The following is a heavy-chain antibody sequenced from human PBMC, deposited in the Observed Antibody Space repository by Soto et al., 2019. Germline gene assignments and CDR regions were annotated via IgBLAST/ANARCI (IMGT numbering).Heavy chain of an antibody. CDR3: VKDIR. Sequence: EVQLVESWGGLVQPGGSLRLSCAASGFSFSSQWMYWVRQSPGKGPVWVSYINNDGSRIGYADSVKGRFTISRDNAKNTLYLQMNSLRVEDTAVYYCVKDIRWGRGTLVTVSS. CDR2: INNDGSRI. J-gene: IGHJ4*02. CDR1: GFSFSSQW. V-gene: IGHV3-74*01.